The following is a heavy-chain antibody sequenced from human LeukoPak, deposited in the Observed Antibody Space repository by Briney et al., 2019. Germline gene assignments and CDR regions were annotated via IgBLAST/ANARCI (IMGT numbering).Heavy chain of an antibody. CDR3: ARGRSSWHY. J-gene: IGHJ4*02. D-gene: IGHD6-13*01. Sequence: SETLSLTCAVYGGSFSGYYWSWIRQPPGKGLEWIGEINHSGSTNYNPSLKSRVTISVDTSKNQFSLKLSSVTAADTAVYYCARGRSSWHYWGQGTLVTVSS. CDR2: INHSGST. CDR1: GGSFSGYY. V-gene: IGHV4-34*01.